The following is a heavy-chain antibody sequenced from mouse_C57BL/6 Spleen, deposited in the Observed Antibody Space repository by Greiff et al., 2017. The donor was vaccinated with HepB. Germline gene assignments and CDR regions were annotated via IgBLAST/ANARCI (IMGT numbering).Heavy chain of an antibody. V-gene: IGHV1-50*01. CDR2: IDPSDSYT. D-gene: IGHD2-12*01. J-gene: IGHJ2*01. CDR1: GYTFTSYW. Sequence: QVQLQQPGAELVKPGASVKLSCKASGYTFTSYWMQWVKQRPGQCLEWIGEIDPSDSYTNYNQKFKGKATLTVDTSSSTAYMQLSSLTSEDSAVYYCARVYSKYFDYWGQGTTLTVSS. CDR3: ARVYSKYFDY.